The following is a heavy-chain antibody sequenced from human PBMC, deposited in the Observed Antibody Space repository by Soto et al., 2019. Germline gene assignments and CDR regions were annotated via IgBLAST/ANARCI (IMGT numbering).Heavy chain of an antibody. V-gene: IGHV4-39*01. CDR1: GGSISNNFYC. J-gene: IGHJ4*02. CDR2: MFYRGTA. D-gene: IGHD2-15*01. CDR3: VGTALVVGTSGSDY. Sequence: PSDTLSLTCPFAGGSISNNFYCWGWLRQPPGQGLEWIGSMFYRGTAYYNPSLKSRLTTSIDISKNQFYLKLTSVTAADTALYYCVGTALVVGTSGSDYWGPGILVNVSA.